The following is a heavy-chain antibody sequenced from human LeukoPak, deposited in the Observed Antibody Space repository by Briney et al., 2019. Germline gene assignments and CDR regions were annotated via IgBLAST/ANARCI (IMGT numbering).Heavy chain of an antibody. CDR3: ASGVKTPSDY. Sequence: SETLSLTCAVYGGSFSGYYWSWIRQPPGKGLEWIGEINHSGSTNFNPSLKSRVTISVDTSKNQFSLKLSSVTAADTAVYYCASGVKTPSDYWGQGTLVTVSS. V-gene: IGHV4-34*01. CDR2: INHSGST. D-gene: IGHD3-22*01. CDR1: GGSFSGYY. J-gene: IGHJ4*02.